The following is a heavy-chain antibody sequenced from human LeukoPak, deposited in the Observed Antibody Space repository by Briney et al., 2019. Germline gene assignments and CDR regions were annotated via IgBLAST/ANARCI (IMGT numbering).Heavy chain of an antibody. D-gene: IGHD4-17*01. CDR2: IIPIFGTA. Sequence: ASVKLSCKASGGTFSSYAISWVRHAPGQGLDWMGGIIPIFGTANYAHNLQGRGTITADESTSTAYMELSSLRSEDTAVYYCARDPSDSGGPHSWFDPWGQGTLVTVSS. V-gene: IGHV1-69*13. J-gene: IGHJ5*02. CDR3: ARDPSDSGGPHSWFDP. CDR1: GGTFSSYA.